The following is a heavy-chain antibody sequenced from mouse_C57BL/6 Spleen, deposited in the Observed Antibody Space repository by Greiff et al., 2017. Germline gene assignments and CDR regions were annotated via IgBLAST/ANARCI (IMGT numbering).Heavy chain of an antibody. V-gene: IGHV1-82*01. CDR3: ARRGDYDMDY. J-gene: IGHJ4*01. Sequence: QVHVKQSGPELVKPGASVKISCKASGYAFSSSWMNWVKQRPGKGLEWIGRIYPGDGDTNYNGKFKGKATLTADKSSSTAYMQLSSLTSEDSAVYFCARRGDYDMDYWGQGTSVTVSS. CDR2: IYPGDGDT. CDR1: GYAFSSSW.